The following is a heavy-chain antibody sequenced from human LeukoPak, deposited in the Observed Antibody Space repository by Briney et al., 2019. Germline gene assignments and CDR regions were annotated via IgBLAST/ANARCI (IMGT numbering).Heavy chain of an antibody. CDR1: GSSISSYY. CDR2: IYYSGST. CDR3: ARSLHCSGGSCYSSWFDP. J-gene: IGHJ5*02. Sequence: SETLSLTCTVSGSSISSYYWSWIRQPPGKGREWIGYIYYSGSTNYNSSLKSRVTISVDTSKNQFSLKLSSVTAADTAVYYCARSLHCSGGSCYSSWFDPWGQGTLVTVSS. D-gene: IGHD2-15*01. V-gene: IGHV4-59*01.